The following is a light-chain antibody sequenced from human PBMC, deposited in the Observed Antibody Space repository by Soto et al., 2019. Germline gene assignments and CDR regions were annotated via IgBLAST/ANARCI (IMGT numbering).Light chain of an antibody. CDR2: DVS. Sequence: QSALTQPASVSGSPGQSITISCTGTSSDVGGYNYVSWYQQHPGKAPKLMIYDVSNRPSGVSNRCSGSKSGNTASLTISGLKAEYEADYYCSSYTSSSKVVFGGGTTLTDL. V-gene: IGLV2-14*01. CDR1: SSDVGGYNY. J-gene: IGLJ2*01. CDR3: SSYTSSSKVV.